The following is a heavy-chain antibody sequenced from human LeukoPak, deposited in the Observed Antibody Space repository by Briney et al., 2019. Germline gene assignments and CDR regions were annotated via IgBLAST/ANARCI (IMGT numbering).Heavy chain of an antibody. CDR1: EFMFSSFW. Sequence: GGSLRLSCAASEFMFSSFWMSWVRQAPGKGLEWVAFIRYDGSNKYYADSVKGRFTISRDNSKNTLYLQMNSLRAEDTAVYYCAKDSQWRDIVVVPAAIGGFDYWGQGTLVTVSS. D-gene: IGHD2-2*01. J-gene: IGHJ4*02. CDR3: AKDSQWRDIVVVPAAIGGFDY. V-gene: IGHV3-30*02. CDR2: IRYDGSNK.